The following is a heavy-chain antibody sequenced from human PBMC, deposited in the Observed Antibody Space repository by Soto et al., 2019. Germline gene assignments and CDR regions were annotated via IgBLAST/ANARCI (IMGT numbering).Heavy chain of an antibody. CDR2: IYYSGST. D-gene: IGHD2-15*01. CDR3: ASQLGVVVVAAATRSGWFDP. Sequence: KPSETLSLTCTVSGGSIISSTHYWGWIRQPPGKGLEWIGTIYYSGSTYYSPSLKSRVTISVDTSKNQFSLKLTSVTAADTAVYYCASQLGVVVVAAATRSGWFDPWGQGTLVTVSS. CDR1: GGSIISSTHY. V-gene: IGHV4-39*01. J-gene: IGHJ5*02.